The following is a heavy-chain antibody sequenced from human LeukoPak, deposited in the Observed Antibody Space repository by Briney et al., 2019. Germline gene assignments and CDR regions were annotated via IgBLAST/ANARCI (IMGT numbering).Heavy chain of an antibody. CDR3: ARDGRAVSMVRATYMDV. Sequence: GGSLRLSCAASGFTFSSYGMHWVRQAPGKGLEWVAVISCDGSNKYYADSVKGRFTISRDNSKNTLYLQMNSLRAEDTAVYYCARDGRAVSMVRATYMDVWGKGTTVTISS. J-gene: IGHJ6*03. CDR2: ISCDGSNK. V-gene: IGHV3-30*03. CDR1: GFTFSSYG. D-gene: IGHD3-10*01.